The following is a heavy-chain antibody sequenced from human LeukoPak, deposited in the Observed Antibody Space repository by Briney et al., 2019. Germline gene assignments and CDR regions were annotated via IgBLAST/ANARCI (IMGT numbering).Heavy chain of an antibody. Sequence: PGGSLRLSCAASGFTFSDYYMSWIRQAPGKGLGWVSYMSSSGSTIYYADSVKGRFTISRDNAKNSLYLQMNSLKTEDTAVYYCSWFGARYYGMDVWGQGTTVTVSS. CDR3: SWFGARYYGMDV. D-gene: IGHD3-10*01. J-gene: IGHJ6*02. CDR2: MSSSGSTI. V-gene: IGHV3-11*01. CDR1: GFTFSDYY.